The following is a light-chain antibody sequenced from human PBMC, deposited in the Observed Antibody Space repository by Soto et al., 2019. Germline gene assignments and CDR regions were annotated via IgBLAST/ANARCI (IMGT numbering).Light chain of an antibody. CDR2: YAS. J-gene: IGKJ1*01. Sequence: DFQMTQSPSTLSASVGDRVTITCRASQSISNWLAWYQQKPGKAPKLLIYYASSLASGVPTRFSGSGSGTEYTLTISSLQPVEFATYYCQQYNRSPWTFGQGTKVEIK. CDR1: QSISNW. V-gene: IGKV1-5*01. CDR3: QQYNRSPWT.